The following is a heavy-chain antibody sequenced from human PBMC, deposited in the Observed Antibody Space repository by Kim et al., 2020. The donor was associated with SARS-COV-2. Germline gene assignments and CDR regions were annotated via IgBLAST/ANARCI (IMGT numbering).Heavy chain of an antibody. CDR1: GYTFTSYA. V-gene: IGHV1-3*01. CDR2: INAGNGNT. Sequence: ASVKVSCKASGYTFTSYAMHWVRQAPGQRLEWMGWINAGNGNTKYSQKFQGRVTITRDTSASTAYMELSSLRSEDTAVYYCARDGAYCGGDCFIGWFDPWGQGTLVTVSS. CDR3: ARDGAYCGGDCFIGWFDP. J-gene: IGHJ5*02. D-gene: IGHD2-21*02.